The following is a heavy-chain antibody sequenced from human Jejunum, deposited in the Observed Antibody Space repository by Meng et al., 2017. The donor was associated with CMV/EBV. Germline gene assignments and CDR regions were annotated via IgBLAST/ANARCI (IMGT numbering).Heavy chain of an antibody. V-gene: IGHV4-4*07. CDR1: AGPISGYY. Sequence: QLLLQESGPGLVKSSATLSLTCFVSAGPISGYYWSWIRQPAGKGLEWIGRIYTSGSTHYNPSLKSRLTMSVDLAKNQISLKLSSVTAADTAVYYCARESGSYYWFDPWGRGTLVTVSS. J-gene: IGHJ5*02. CDR3: ARESGSYYWFDP. CDR2: IYTSGST. D-gene: IGHD1-26*01.